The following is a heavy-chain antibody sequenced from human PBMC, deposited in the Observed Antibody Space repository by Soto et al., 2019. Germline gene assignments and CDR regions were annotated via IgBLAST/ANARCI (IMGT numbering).Heavy chain of an antibody. CDR2: FDPEDGET. Sequence: ASVKVSCKVSGYTLTELSMHWVRQAPGKGLEWMGGFDPEDGETIYAQKFQGRVTMTEDTSTDTAYMELSSLRSEDTAVYYCARQLTVVVVAATLGDAFDIWGQGTMVTVSS. V-gene: IGHV1-24*01. CDR1: GYTLTELS. CDR3: ARQLTVVVVAATLGDAFDI. D-gene: IGHD2-15*01. J-gene: IGHJ3*02.